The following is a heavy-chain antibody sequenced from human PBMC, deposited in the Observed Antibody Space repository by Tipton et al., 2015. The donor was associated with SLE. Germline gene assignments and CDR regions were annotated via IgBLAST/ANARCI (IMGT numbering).Heavy chain of an antibody. J-gene: IGHJ4*02. CDR1: GGSISSYY. CDR3: ARGRSSGYLPDY. D-gene: IGHD3-22*01. CDR2: IYTSGST. V-gene: IGHV4-4*08. Sequence: TLSLTCTVSGGSISSYYWRWIRQPPGKGLEWIGYIYTSGSTNYNPSLKSRVTISVDTSKNQFSLKLSSVTAADTAVYYCARGRSSGYLPDYWGQGTLVTVSS.